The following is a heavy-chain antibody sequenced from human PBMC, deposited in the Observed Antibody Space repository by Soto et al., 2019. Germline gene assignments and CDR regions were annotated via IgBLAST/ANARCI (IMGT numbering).Heavy chain of an antibody. CDR3: ARSGYSYGPPSNYYYGMDV. J-gene: IGHJ6*02. D-gene: IGHD5-18*01. CDR2: IIPIFGTA. V-gene: IGHV1-69*13. CDR1: GGTFSSYA. Sequence: SVKVSCKASGGTFSSYAISWVRQAPGQGLEWMGGIIPIFGTANYAQKFQGRVTITADESTSTAYMELSSLRSEDTAVYYCARSGYSYGPPSNYYYGMDVWGQGTTVTV.